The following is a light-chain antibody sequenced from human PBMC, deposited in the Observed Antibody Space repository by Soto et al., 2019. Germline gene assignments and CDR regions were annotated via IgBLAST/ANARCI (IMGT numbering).Light chain of an antibody. Sequence: QSALTQPASVSGSPGQSITIPCTGTSSDIGGYDHVSWYQQHPGKAPKLLVYDVSNRPSGVSDRFSGSKSANTASLTISGLQAEDEADYYCNSYTTSSSLYVFGTGTKVTAL. CDR3: NSYTTSSSLYV. V-gene: IGLV2-14*03. J-gene: IGLJ1*01. CDR2: DVS. CDR1: SSDIGGYDH.